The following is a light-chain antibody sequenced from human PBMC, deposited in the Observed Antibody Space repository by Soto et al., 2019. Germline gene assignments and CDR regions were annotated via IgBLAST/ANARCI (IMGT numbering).Light chain of an antibody. CDR3: QHYDTFSWT. J-gene: IGKJ1*01. Sequence: GDRVTITHRASQDIDISLAWFQQRPGKAPEVLIYAASDLVTGVPPTFSGSGSGTEFTLTISSVQPDDFATYFCQHYDTFSWTFGQGTKV. CDR2: AAS. V-gene: IGKV1-5*01. CDR1: QDIDIS.